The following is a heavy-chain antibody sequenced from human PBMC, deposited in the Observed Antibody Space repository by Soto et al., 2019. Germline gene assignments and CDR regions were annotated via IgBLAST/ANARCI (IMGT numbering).Heavy chain of an antibody. D-gene: IGHD3-22*01. V-gene: IGHV4-59*01. CDR2: IYYSGST. CDR1: GGSISSYY. J-gene: IGHJ5*02. Sequence: SETLSLTCTVSGGSISSYYWSWIRQPPGKGLEWIGYIYYSGSTNYNPSLKSRVTISVDTSKDQFSLKLSSVTAADTAVYYCARVYYYDSSGYLGNWFDPWGQGTLVTVSS. CDR3: ARVYYYDSSGYLGNWFDP.